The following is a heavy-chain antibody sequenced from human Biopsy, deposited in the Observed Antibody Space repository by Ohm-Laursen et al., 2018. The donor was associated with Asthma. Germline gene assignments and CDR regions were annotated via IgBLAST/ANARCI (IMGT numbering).Heavy chain of an antibody. Sequence: SLRLSCAASGFAVSRDYMFWVRQAPGKGLEWVSVIYSGGTSHTADSVRGRFTTSSDYSKNTLYLQMHSLRAEDTAVYYCARGDSSNWSHYYFDYWGQGTLVTVSS. V-gene: IGHV3-53*01. CDR2: IYSGGTS. CDR3: ARGDSSNWSHYYFDY. CDR1: GFAVSRDY. D-gene: IGHD3-22*01. J-gene: IGHJ4*02.